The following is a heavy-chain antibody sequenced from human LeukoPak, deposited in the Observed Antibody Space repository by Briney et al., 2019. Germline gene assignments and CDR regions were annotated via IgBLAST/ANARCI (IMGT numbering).Heavy chain of an antibody. D-gene: IGHD2-2*01. J-gene: IGHJ4*02. CDR3: ARSSREYQLPAWRV. V-gene: IGHV1-2*02. Sequence: ASVKVSCKASGYTFTGYYMHWVRQAPGQGLEWMGWINPNSGGTNYAHKFQGRVTMTRDTSISTAYMELSRLRSDDTAVYYCARSSREYQLPAWRVWGQGTLVTVSS. CDR1: GYTFTGYY. CDR2: INPNSGGT.